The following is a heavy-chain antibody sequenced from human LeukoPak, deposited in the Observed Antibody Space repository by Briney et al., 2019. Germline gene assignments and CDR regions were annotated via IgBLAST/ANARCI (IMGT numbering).Heavy chain of an antibody. CDR2: INQSGTA. J-gene: IGHJ4*02. D-gene: IGHD6-19*01. CDR3: ARAGWYEKLTPN. V-gene: IGHV4-34*01. CDR1: GGSFNGYY. Sequence: SETLSLTCAVYGGSFNGYYGSWVRQSPGMGLEWIGEINQSGTASYNPSLKSRVTISVDTSKNQFSLKLSSVTAADTAVYYCARAGWYEKLTPNWGQGTLVTVSS.